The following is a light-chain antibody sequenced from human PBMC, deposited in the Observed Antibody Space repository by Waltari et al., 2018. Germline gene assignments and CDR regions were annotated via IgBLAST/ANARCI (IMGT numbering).Light chain of an antibody. V-gene: IGKV4-1*01. Sequence: DIVMTQSPESLAVSLGERATINCKSSQSFLDTSNNRNYLAWDQHKPGQPPGLLFYWASIRECGVPDRFRGSGSGADFTLTISSLQAEDVAVYYCQQYYSTPHTFGRGTKLEIK. CDR2: WAS. CDR3: QQYYSTPHT. CDR1: QSFLDTSNNRNY. J-gene: IGKJ2*01.